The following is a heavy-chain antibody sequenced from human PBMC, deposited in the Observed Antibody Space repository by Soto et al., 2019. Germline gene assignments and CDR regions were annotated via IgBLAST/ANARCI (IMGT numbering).Heavy chain of an antibody. Sequence: GGSLRLSCAASGFTFSSYAMSWVRQAPGKGLEWVSAISGSGGSTYYADSVKGRFTISRDNSKNTLYLQMNSLRAEDTAVYYCARRDIERLWYYYYGMDVWGQGTTVTVSS. CDR3: ARRDIERLWYYYYGMDV. CDR1: GFTFSSYA. J-gene: IGHJ6*02. D-gene: IGHD5-12*01. CDR2: ISGSGGST. V-gene: IGHV3-23*01.